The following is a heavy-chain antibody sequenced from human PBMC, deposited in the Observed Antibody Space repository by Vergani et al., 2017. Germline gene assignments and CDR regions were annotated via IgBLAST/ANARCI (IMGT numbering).Heavy chain of an antibody. D-gene: IGHD3-10*01. CDR1: GYSISSGYY. J-gene: IGHJ4*02. CDR3: ANDGQFGSGRGGPF. Sequence: QVQLQESGPGLVKPSETLSLTCSVSGYSISSGYYWGWIRQPPGKGLEWIGSFFHSGSTYYNPSLKSRVTISVDTSNNQFHLKLSSVTAADTAVYYCANDGQFGSGRGGPFWGQGTLVTV. V-gene: IGHV4-38-2*01. CDR2: FFHSGST.